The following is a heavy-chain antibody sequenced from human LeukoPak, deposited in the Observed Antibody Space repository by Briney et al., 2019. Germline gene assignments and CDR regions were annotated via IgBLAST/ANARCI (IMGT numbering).Heavy chain of an antibody. Sequence: PGGFLRLSCGASQFTFSNYWMSWVAQAPGKGLERVAHTSHDGTSNYNADSDKARFTISRDNAKNSLNLHMNSLRIEEPPVYYCATTVRGYPDDYLDRWGQGTQVSVSS. J-gene: IGHJ4*02. V-gene: IGHV3-7*01. CDR3: ATTVRGYPDDYLDR. D-gene: IGHD3-22*01. CDR1: QFTFSNYW. CDR2: TSHDGTSN.